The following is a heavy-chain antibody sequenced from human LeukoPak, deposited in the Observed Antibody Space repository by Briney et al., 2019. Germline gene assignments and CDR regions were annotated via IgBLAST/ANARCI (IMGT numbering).Heavy chain of an antibody. J-gene: IGHJ5*02. CDR1: GFTFSNAW. Sequence: GGSLRLSCAASGFTFSNAWMSWVRQAPGKGLEWVSAISGSGGSTYYADSVKGRFTISRDNSKNTLYLQMNSLRAEDTAVYYCAGKGGPRYCSGGSCYSGRLSWFDPWGQGTLVTVSS. CDR3: AGKGGPRYCSGGSCYSGRLSWFDP. D-gene: IGHD2-15*01. V-gene: IGHV3-23*01. CDR2: ISGSGGST.